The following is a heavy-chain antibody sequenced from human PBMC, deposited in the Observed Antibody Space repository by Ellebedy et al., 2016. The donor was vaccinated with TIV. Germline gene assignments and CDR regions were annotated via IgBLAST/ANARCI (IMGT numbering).Heavy chain of an antibody. V-gene: IGHV1-18*04. CDR2: ISVYNGDT. J-gene: IGHJ4*02. D-gene: IGHD2-15*01. Sequence: ASVKVSCKASGYTFTSFGISWLRQVPGQGLEWMGWISVYNGDTKYAQKVQGRVAMTTDTPTSTGYMELRSLRSDETAVYYCARVIGLLDCDDATCSPPPPLDYWGQGTLVTVSS. CDR3: ARVIGLLDCDDATCSPPPPLDY. CDR1: GYTFTSFG.